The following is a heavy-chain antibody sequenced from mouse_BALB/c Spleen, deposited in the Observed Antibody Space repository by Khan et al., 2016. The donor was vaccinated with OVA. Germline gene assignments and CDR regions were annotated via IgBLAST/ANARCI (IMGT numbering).Heavy chain of an antibody. V-gene: IGHV9-3-1*01. J-gene: IGHJ3*01. CDR2: INTYTGEP. CDR3: ARDYGYAY. CDR1: GYTFTNYG. Sequence: QIQLVQSGPELKKPGETVKISCKASGYTFTNYGMNWVKQAPGKGLKWMGWINTYTGEPTYADDFKGRFAFSFETSASTAYLQINNLKNEDTATYFCARDYGYAYWGQGTLVTVSA. D-gene: IGHD1-2*01.